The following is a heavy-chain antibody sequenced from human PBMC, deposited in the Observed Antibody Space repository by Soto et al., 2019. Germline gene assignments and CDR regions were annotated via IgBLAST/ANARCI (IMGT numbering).Heavy chain of an antibody. CDR3: ARDSTSSGYYYDGIPFDY. J-gene: IGHJ4*02. CDR1: GFTFSSYA. V-gene: IGHV3-30-3*01. Sequence: QVQLVESGGGVVQPGRSMRLSCAASGFTFSSYAMHWVRQAPGKGLEWVAVISYDGSNKYYADSVKGRFTISRDNSKNTLYLQMNSLRAEDTAVYYCARDSTSSGYYYDGIPFDYWGQVTLVTVSS. D-gene: IGHD3-22*01. CDR2: ISYDGSNK.